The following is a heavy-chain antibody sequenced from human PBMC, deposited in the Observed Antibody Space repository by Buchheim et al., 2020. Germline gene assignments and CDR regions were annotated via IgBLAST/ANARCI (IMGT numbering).Heavy chain of an antibody. V-gene: IGHV3-33*01. CDR3: ARGQQWLVRYSLDP. CDR2: IWYDGSNK. CDR1: GFTFSSYG. J-gene: IGHJ5*02. Sequence: QVQLVESGGGVVQPGRSLRLSCAASGFTFSSYGMHWVRQAPGKGLEWVAVIWYDGSNKYYADSVKGRFTISRDNSKNTLYLQMNSLRAEDTAVYYCARGQQWLVRYSLDPWGQGTL. D-gene: IGHD6-19*01.